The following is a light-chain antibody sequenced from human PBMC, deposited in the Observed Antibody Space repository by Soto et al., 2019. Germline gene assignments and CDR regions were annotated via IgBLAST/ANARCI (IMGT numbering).Light chain of an antibody. CDR3: QHYNKLTLT. CDR2: GAS. CDR1: QSVSST. Sequence: EIVLTQSPATLSVSPGVRATLSCRASQSVSSTLAWYQQKPGQAPRLVIYGASTRATGIPARFSGSGSGTEFTLTISSLQSEDVAVYYCQHYNKLTLTFGGGAKVEIK. J-gene: IGKJ4*01. V-gene: IGKV3-15*01.